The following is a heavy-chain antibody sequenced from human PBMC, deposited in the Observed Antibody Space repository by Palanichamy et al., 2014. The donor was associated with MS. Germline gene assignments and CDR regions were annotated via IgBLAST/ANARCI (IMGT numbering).Heavy chain of an antibody. CDR3: AKRGTAIPFDS. CDR2: IYFGGST. Sequence: QLHLQESGPGLVKPSETLSLTCTVSGGSISNDNYYWGWIRQPPGKGLEWIGSIYFGGSTYYNMSLKRRVTISIDPSKNQLSLKLISLTAADSATYYCAKRGTAIPFDSWGQGTLVTVSS. J-gene: IGHJ4*02. D-gene: IGHD1-14*01. CDR1: GGSISNDNYY. V-gene: IGHV4-39*01.